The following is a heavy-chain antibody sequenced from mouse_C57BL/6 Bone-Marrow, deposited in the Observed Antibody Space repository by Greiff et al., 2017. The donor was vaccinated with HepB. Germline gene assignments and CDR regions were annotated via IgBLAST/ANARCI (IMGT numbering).Heavy chain of an antibody. V-gene: IGHV7-1*01. CDR1: GFTFSDFY. J-gene: IGHJ4*01. CDR3: ARDASDGYFPMDY. D-gene: IGHD2-3*01. Sequence: EVKVVESGGGLVQSGRSLRLSCATSGFTFSDFYMEWVRQAPGKGLEWIAASRNKANDYTTEYSASVKGLFIVSRYTSQSILYLQLNALRAEDTAIYYCARDASDGYFPMDYWGQGTSVTVSS. CDR2: SRNKANDYTT.